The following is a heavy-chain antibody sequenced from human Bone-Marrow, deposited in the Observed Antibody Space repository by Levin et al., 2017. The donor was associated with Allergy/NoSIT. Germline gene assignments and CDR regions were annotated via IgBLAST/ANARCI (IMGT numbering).Heavy chain of an antibody. J-gene: IGHJ4*02. CDR2: IKGGETT. CDR3: AADVPAQGGGEMDF. CDR1: GFTFSSAW. Sequence: KSGGSLRLSCAASGFTFSSAWMIWVRQAPGKGLEWVGLIKGGETTEYAASVKGRFTISRDDSKNTLYVQMNSLKTEDTAVYYCAADVPAQGGGEMDFWGQGTQVTVSS. V-gene: IGHV3-15*01. D-gene: IGHD5-24*01.